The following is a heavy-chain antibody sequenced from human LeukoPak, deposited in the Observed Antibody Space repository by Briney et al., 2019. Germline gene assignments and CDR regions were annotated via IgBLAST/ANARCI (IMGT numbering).Heavy chain of an antibody. CDR2: IIPILGIA. CDR1: GGTFSSYA. V-gene: IGHV1-69*04. D-gene: IGHD4-17*01. Sequence: ASVKVSCKASGGTFSSYAISWVRQAPGQGLEWMGRIIPILGIANYAQKFQGRVTITADKSTSTAYMELSSLRSEDTAVYYCARVGVPDYGDSLKFDPWGQGTLVTVSS. J-gene: IGHJ5*02. CDR3: ARVGVPDYGDSLKFDP.